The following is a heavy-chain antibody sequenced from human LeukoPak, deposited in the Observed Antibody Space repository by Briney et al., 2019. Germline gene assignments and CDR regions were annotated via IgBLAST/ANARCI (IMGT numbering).Heavy chain of an antibody. V-gene: IGHV3-7*03. Sequence: PGRSLRLSCAASGFIFSSYWMSWVRQAPGKGLEWVANIKQDGSEKYYVDSVKGRFTISRDNAKNSLYLQMNSLRAEDTAVYYCAKRPVGHRVAGTRYFDYWGQGTLVTVSS. J-gene: IGHJ4*02. CDR2: IKQDGSEK. D-gene: IGHD6-19*01. CDR1: GFIFSSYW. CDR3: AKRPVGHRVAGTRYFDY.